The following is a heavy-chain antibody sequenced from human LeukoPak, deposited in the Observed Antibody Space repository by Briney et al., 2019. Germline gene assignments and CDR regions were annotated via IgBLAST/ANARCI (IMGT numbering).Heavy chain of an antibody. CDR2: INPSGGST. CDR3: ARLAYCGGDCYSNDY. CDR1: GYTFTSYY. J-gene: IGHJ4*02. Sequence: ASVKVSCKASGYTFTSYYMHWVRQAPGQGLEWMGIINPSGGSTSYAQKFQGRVTMTRDTSTSTVYMELSSLRSKDTAVYYCARLAYCGGDCYSNDYWGQGTLVTVSS. V-gene: IGHV1-46*01. D-gene: IGHD2-21*02.